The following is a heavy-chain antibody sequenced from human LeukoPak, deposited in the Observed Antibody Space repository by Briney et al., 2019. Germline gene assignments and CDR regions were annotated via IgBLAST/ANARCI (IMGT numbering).Heavy chain of an antibody. Sequence: SETLSLTCTVSGGSISGYYWSWIRQPPGKGLEWIGCIYHSGSTNYNPSLKSRVTISVDTSKSHFSLKLSSVTAADTAVYYCARHRDFWGNLRYYFDYWGQGTLVTVSS. J-gene: IGHJ4*02. V-gene: IGHV4-59*08. CDR1: GGSISGYY. D-gene: IGHD3-3*01. CDR3: ARHRDFWGNLRYYFDY. CDR2: IYHSGST.